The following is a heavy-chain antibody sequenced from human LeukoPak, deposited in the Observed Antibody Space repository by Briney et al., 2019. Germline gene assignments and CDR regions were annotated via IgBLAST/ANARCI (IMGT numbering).Heavy chain of an antibody. CDR1: GFTFNNYA. CDR2: ISYDGGNK. J-gene: IGHJ4*02. V-gene: IGHV3-30-3*01. D-gene: IGHD3-22*01. CDR3: ARDDEGSGYFLDY. Sequence: GGSLRLSCAASGFTFNNYAMHWVRQAPGKGLEGVAVISYDGGNKFYTDSVKGRFTISRDNSKNTLYLQMNSLRAEDTAVYYCARDDEGSGYFLDYWGQGTLVTVSS.